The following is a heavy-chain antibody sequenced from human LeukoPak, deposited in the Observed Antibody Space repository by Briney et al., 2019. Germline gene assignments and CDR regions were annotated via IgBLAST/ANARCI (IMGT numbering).Heavy chain of an antibody. Sequence: PGGSLRLSRSASGFTFSGYAMHWVRQAPGKGLEYVSAIISNGESTYYSDSVKDRFTISRDNSKNTLYLQMSSLRPEDTAVYYCVKSASTWYLFDYWGQGTLVTASS. D-gene: IGHD6-13*01. CDR3: VKSASTWYLFDY. V-gene: IGHV3-64*03. J-gene: IGHJ4*02. CDR2: IISNGEST. CDR1: GFTFSGYA.